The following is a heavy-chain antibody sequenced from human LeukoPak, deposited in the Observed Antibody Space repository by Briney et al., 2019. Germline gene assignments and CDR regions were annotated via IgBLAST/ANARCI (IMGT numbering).Heavy chain of an antibody. Sequence: SETLSLTCTVSGGSISSYYWSWIRQPPGKGLEWIGYIYYSGSTNYNPSLKSRVTISVDTSKNQFSLKLSSVTAADTAVYYCARGAMITFGGVIAYNWFDPWGQGTLVTVSS. CDR3: ARGAMITFGGVIAYNWFDP. J-gene: IGHJ5*02. CDR1: GGSISSYY. D-gene: IGHD3-16*02. CDR2: IYYSGST. V-gene: IGHV4-59*12.